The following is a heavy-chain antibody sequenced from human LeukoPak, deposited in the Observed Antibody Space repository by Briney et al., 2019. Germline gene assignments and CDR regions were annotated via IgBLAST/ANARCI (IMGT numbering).Heavy chain of an antibody. CDR2: ISYDGSNK. J-gene: IGHJ6*02. CDR3: ARVPATNGKYCGGDCYLGDHYYYGMDV. D-gene: IGHD2-21*02. Sequence: GRSLRLSCAASGFTFSSYAMHWVRQAPGKGLEWVAVISYDGSNKYYADSVKGRFTISRDNSKNTLYLQMNSLRAEDTAVYYCARVPATNGKYCGGDCYLGDHYYYGMDVWGQGTTVTVSS. V-gene: IGHV3-30-3*01. CDR1: GFTFSSYA.